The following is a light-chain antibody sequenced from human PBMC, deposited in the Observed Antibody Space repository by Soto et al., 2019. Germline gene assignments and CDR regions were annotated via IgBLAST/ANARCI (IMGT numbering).Light chain of an antibody. J-gene: IGLJ3*02. CDR3: SSXTSSSTRV. CDR2: EVS. Sequence: QSALTQPASVSGSPGQSITISCTGTSSDVGGYNYVSWYQQHPGKAPKLMIYEVSNRPSGVSNRFSGSKSGNTASLTISGLQXXXXVXYYCSSXTSSSTRVFGGGTKLTVL. CDR1: SSDVGGYNY. V-gene: IGLV2-14*01.